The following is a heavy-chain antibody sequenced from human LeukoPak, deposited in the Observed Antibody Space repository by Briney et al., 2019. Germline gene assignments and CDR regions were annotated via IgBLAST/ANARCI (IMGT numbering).Heavy chain of an antibody. CDR3: ARDSGSYSGDFDY. CDR2: IKQDGSEK. D-gene: IGHD1-26*01. CDR1: GFTFSSHS. J-gene: IGHJ4*02. V-gene: IGHV3-7*01. Sequence: GGSLRLSCAASGFTFSSHSMNWVRQAPGKGLEWVANIKQDGSEKYYVDSVKGRFTISRDNAKNSLYLQMNSLRAEDTAVYYCARDSGSYSGDFDYWGQGTLVTVSS.